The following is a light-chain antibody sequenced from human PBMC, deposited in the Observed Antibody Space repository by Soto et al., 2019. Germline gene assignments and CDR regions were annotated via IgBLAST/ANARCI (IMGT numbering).Light chain of an antibody. CDR3: QQYSIWRT. CDR1: ESVSTN. CDR2: GAS. J-gene: IGKJ1*01. Sequence: EIEMTQSPSTLSLAPVERFTLSFRASESVSTNLAWYQQKAGQAPRLLIYGASTRATGIPARFSGSGSGTEFTLTISGLQSEDFAVYYCQQYSIWRTFGQGTKVDIK. V-gene: IGKV3-15*01.